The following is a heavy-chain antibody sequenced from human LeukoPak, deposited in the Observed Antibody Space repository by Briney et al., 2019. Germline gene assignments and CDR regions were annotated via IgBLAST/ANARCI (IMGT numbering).Heavy chain of an antibody. CDR2: IYHSGST. D-gene: IGHD3-22*01. V-gene: IGHV4-4*02. J-gene: IGHJ4*02. CDR3: ARGRSYYYDSSGYPYDY. CDR1: GGSISSSNW. Sequence: SGTLSLTCAVSGGSISSSNWWSWVRQPPGKGLEWIGEIYHSGSTNYNPSLKSRVTISVDKSKNQFSLKLSSVTAADTAVYYCARGRSYYYDSSGYPYDYWGQGTLVTVSS.